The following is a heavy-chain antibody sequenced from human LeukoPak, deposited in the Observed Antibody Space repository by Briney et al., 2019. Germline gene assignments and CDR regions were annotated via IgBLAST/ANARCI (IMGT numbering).Heavy chain of an antibody. Sequence: GGSLRLSCAASGFTFSSYSMNWVRQAPGKGLEWVSVIYSGGSTYYADSVKGRFTISRDNSKNTLYLQMNSLRAEDTAVYYCARDPDMDVWGKGTTVTISS. CDR1: GFTFSSYS. V-gene: IGHV3-53*01. CDR2: IYSGGST. CDR3: ARDPDMDV. J-gene: IGHJ6*03.